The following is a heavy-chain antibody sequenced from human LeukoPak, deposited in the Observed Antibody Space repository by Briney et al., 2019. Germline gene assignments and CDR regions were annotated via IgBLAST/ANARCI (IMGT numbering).Heavy chain of an antibody. V-gene: IGHV4-39*07. J-gene: IGHJ6*02. CDR3: ARNRDFWSGYYVDYYYGMDV. CDR2: IYYSGST. Sequence: PSETLSLTCTVSGGSISSSSYYWGWIRQPPGKGLEWIGSIYYSGSTNYNPSLKSRVTISVDTSKNQFSLKLSSVTAADTAVYYCARNRDFWSGYYVDYYYGMDVWGQGTTVTVSS. D-gene: IGHD3-3*01. CDR1: GGSISSSSYY.